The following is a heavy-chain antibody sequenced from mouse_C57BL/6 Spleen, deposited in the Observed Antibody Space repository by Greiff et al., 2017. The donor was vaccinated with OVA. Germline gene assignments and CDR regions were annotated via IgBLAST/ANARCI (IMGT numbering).Heavy chain of an antibody. D-gene: IGHD1-1*01. CDR1: GYAFSSSW. J-gene: IGHJ2*01. V-gene: IGHV1-82*01. Sequence: QVQLQQSGPELVKPGASVKISCKASGYAFSSSWMNWVKQRPGKGLEWIGRIYPGDGDTNYNGKFKGKATLTADKSSSTAYMQRSSLTSEDSAVYFCARWDTTVVGRYYFDYWGQGTTLTVSS. CDR2: IYPGDGDT. CDR3: ARWDTTVVGRYYFDY.